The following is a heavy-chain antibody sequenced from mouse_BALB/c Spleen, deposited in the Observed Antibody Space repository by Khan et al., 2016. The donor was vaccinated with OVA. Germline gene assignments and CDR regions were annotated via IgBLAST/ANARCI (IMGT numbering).Heavy chain of an antibody. Sequence: QVQLKQSGAELARPGASVKLSCKASGYTFTDYYINWVKQRTGQGLKWIGEISPGSGDTYYNEKFKGKATLTADKSSSTAYMQLSSLTSAASAVYCCARRNYFGYTFAYWGQGTLVTVSA. D-gene: IGHD1-2*01. V-gene: IGHV1-77*01. J-gene: IGHJ3*01. CDR1: GYTFTDYY. CDR3: ARRNYFGYTFAY. CDR2: ISPGSGDT.